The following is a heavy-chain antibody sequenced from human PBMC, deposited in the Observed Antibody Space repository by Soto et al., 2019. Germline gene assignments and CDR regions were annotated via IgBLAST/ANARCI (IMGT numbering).Heavy chain of an antibody. CDR3: ARGRVTHGYSGYDSSKDRYYFDY. Sequence: SETLSLTCAVYGASFSGYYWSWIRQPPGKGLEWIGEINHSGSTNYNQSLKSRVTISVDTSKNQYSLKLSSVTAADTAVYYCARGRVTHGYSGYDSSKDRYYFDYWGQGTLVTVSS. CDR1: GASFSGYY. D-gene: IGHD5-12*01. J-gene: IGHJ4*02. CDR2: INHSGST. V-gene: IGHV4-34*01.